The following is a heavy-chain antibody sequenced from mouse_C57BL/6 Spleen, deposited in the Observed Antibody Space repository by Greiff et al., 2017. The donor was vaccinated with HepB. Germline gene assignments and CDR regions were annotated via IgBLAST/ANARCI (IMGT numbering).Heavy chain of an antibody. Sequence: VKLQESDAELVKPGASVKISCKVSGYTFTDHTIHWMKQRPEQGLEWIGYIYPRDGSTKYNEKFKGKATLTADKSSSTAYMQLNSLTSEDSAVYFCARLADYGSSPFDYWGQGTTLTVSS. CDR3: ARLADYGSSPFDY. CDR2: IYPRDGST. D-gene: IGHD1-1*01. CDR1: GYTFTDHT. V-gene: IGHV1-78*01. J-gene: IGHJ2*01.